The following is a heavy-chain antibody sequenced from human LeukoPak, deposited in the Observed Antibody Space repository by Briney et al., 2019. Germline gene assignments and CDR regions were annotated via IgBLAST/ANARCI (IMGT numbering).Heavy chain of an antibody. V-gene: IGHV3-73*01. Sequence: GGSLRLSCAASGFTFSGSAMHWVRQASGKGLEWVGRIRSKANSYATAYAASVKGRFTISRDDSKNTAYLQMNSLKTEDTAVYYCTADGTGTREGDYWGQGTLVTVSS. CDR1: GFTFSGSA. CDR3: TADGTGTREGDY. CDR2: IRSKANSYAT. J-gene: IGHJ4*02. D-gene: IGHD1-1*01.